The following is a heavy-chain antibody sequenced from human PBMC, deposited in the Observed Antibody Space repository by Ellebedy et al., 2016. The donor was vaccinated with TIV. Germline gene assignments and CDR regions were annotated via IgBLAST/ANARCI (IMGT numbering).Heavy chain of an antibody. D-gene: IGHD3-22*01. CDR2: IYYNGNT. CDR1: AGYVATSRSHY. V-gene: IGHV4-39*02. Sequence: SETLSLTXIVSAGYVATSRSHYWVWIRQPPGKGLEWIGSIYYNGNTYFNPSLKGRVTISVDTSKKDVSLKLSSVTAADTAVYFCARSSDYSDSRGYYPNWFDPWGQGTLVTVSS. J-gene: IGHJ5*02. CDR3: ARSSDYSDSRGYYPNWFDP.